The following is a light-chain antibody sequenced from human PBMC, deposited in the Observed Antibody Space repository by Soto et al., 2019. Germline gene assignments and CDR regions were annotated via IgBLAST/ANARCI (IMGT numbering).Light chain of an antibody. Sequence: DIQMTQSPSSLSASVGDRVTITCRASQSINSYLNWYQQKLGKAPKLLIYAASSLQSGVPSRFSGSGSGTDFTLSISSLQPEDFATYYCHQTYGKHRTFGQGTKVDIK. CDR2: AAS. CDR3: HQTYGKHRT. J-gene: IGKJ1*01. CDR1: QSINSY. V-gene: IGKV1-39*01.